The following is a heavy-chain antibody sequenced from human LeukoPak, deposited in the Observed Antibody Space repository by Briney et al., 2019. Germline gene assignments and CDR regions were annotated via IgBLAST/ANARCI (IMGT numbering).Heavy chain of an antibody. D-gene: IGHD6-19*01. V-gene: IGHV3-74*01. CDR3: ARDPEVAGPYYFDY. Sequence: GGSLRLSCAASRFTFSTYWMHWVRRAPGKGLVWVSRINSDGSSTDYADSVKGRFTISRDNAKNTLYLQMNSLRAEDTAVYYCARDPEVAGPYYFDYWGQGTLVTVSS. J-gene: IGHJ4*02. CDR2: INSDGSST. CDR1: RFTFSTYW.